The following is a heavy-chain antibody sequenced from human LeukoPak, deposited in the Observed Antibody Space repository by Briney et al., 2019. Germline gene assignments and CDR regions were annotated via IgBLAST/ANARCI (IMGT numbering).Heavy chain of an antibody. V-gene: IGHV3-9*01. D-gene: IGHD6-13*01. CDR3: AKGGIAAAGTYYFDY. CDR2: ISWNSGSI. Sequence: PGGSLRLSCAASGFTFDDYAMHWVQQAPGKGLEWVSGISWNSGSIGYADSVKGRFTISRDNAKNSLYLQMNSLRAEDTALYYCAKGGIAAAGTYYFDYWGQGTLVTVSS. CDR1: GFTFDDYA. J-gene: IGHJ4*02.